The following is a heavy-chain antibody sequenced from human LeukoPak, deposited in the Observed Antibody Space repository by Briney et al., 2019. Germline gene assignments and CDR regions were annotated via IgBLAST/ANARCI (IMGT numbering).Heavy chain of an antibody. CDR1: GYTFTSYG. J-gene: IGHJ4*02. CDR2: INAGNGNT. D-gene: IGHD2-15*01. V-gene: IGHV1-3*03. CDR3: AREAPSGYFDY. Sequence: ASVKVSCKASGYTFTSYGISWVRQAPGQRLEWMGWINAGNGNTKYSQEFQGRVTITRDTSASTAYMELSSLRSEDMAVYYCAREAPSGYFDYWGQGTLVTVSS.